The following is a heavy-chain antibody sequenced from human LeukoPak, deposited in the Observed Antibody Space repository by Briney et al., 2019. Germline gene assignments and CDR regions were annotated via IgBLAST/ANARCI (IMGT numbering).Heavy chain of an antibody. CDR1: GDSFSNYQ. J-gene: IGHJ4*02. CDR2: VSSSGST. V-gene: IGHV4-59*01. D-gene: IGHD3-16*01. CDR3: ARVGRGDHTWGSYSCDH. Sequence: SETLSLTCTVSGDSFSNYQWSWLRQPPGQGLEWIGYVSSSGSTSYSPSLKGRVTMSVDTSKNQFSLKLNSVTAADTAVYYCARVGRGDHTWGSYSCDHWGQGTLVSVSS.